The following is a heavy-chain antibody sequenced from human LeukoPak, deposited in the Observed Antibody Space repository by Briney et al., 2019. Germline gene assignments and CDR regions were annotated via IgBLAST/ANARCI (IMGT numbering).Heavy chain of an antibody. V-gene: IGHV1-2*04. CDR3: AREGRGYSYGSADY. J-gene: IGHJ4*02. CDR2: INPNSGGT. Sequence: ASVKVSCKASGYTFTGYYMHWVRQAPGQGLEGMGWINPNSGGTNYAQKFQGWVTMTRDTSISTAYMELSRLRSDDTAVYYCAREGRGYSYGSADYWGQGTLVTVSS. D-gene: IGHD5-18*01. CDR1: GYTFTGYY.